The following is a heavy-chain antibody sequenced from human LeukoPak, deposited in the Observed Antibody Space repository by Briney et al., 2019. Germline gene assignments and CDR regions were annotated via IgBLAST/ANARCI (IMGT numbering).Heavy chain of an antibody. CDR3: AKDQRSYYSCFDY. CDR2: ISGSGGST. J-gene: IGHJ4*02. CDR1: GFTFSSYA. Sequence: GGSLRLSCAASGFTFSSYAMSWVRQAPGKGLEWVSAISGSGGSTYYADSVKGRFTISRDNSKNTLYLQMNSLRAEDTAVHYCAKDQRSYYSCFDYWGQGTLVTVSS. V-gene: IGHV3-23*01. D-gene: IGHD1-26*01.